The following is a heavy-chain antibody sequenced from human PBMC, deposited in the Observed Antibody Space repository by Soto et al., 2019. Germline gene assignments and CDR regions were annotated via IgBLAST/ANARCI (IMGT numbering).Heavy chain of an antibody. J-gene: IGHJ5*02. V-gene: IGHV3-30-3*01. Sequence: PGGSLRLSCAASGFTFSSYAMHWVRQAPGKGLEWVAVISYDGSNKYYADSVKGRFTISRDNSRNTLYLQMNSLRAEDTAVYYCARNGWGNYDFWTWFDPWGQGTLVTVS. D-gene: IGHD3-3*01. CDR3: ARNGWGNYDFWTWFDP. CDR2: ISYDGSNK. CDR1: GFTFSSYA.